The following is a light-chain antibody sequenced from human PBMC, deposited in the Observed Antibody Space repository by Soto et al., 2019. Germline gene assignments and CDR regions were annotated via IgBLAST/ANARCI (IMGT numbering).Light chain of an antibody. Sequence: QSALTQPASVSGSPGQSITISCTGASSDVGSYNLVSWYQQHPGKAPKLMIYEGTKRPSGVSNRFSGSKSGNTASLTFSGLQAEDEADYYCCSYAGSGTYVFGSGTKLTVL. J-gene: IGLJ1*01. CDR3: CSYAGSGTYV. V-gene: IGLV2-23*01. CDR1: SSDVGSYNL. CDR2: EGT.